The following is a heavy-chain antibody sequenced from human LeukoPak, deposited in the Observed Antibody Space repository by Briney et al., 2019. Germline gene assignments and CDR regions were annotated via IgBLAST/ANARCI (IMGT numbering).Heavy chain of an antibody. CDR1: VFTFRSYA. CDR3: ARDVRGVGYCSGGSCYYGGGSYYYYGMDV. J-gene: IGHJ6*02. D-gene: IGHD2-15*01. Sequence: GGSLRLPCAASVFTFRSYAMHWVRQAPGKGLEWVAVISYDGSNKYYADSVNGRFTISRNNSNNKLYLQRNSLIAEDTALYYCARDVRGVGYCSGGSCYYGGGSYYYYGMDVWGQGTTVTVSS. CDR2: ISYDGSNK. V-gene: IGHV3-30-3*01.